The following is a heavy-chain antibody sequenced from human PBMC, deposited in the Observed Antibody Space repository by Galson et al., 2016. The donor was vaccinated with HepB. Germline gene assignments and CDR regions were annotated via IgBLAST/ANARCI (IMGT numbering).Heavy chain of an antibody. CDR1: GFSLSTSGVG. CDR3: AHSRNLDPFGGSYYTFDH. V-gene: IGHV2-5*01. Sequence: PALVKPTQTLTLTCTFSGFSLSTSGVGVDWIRQPPGKALEWLALIYWNDDKRYSPSLKSRLTVTKDTSKNQVVLTMTNMDPVDTATYYCAHSRNLDPFGGSYYTFDHWGQGILVTVSS. CDR2: IYWNDDK. D-gene: IGHD3-10*01. J-gene: IGHJ4*02.